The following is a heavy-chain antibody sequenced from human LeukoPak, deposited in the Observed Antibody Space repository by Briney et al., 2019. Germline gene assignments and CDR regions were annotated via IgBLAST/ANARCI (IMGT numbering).Heavy chain of an antibody. J-gene: IGHJ4*02. CDR2: IKEDGSEK. CDR1: EFTFSSYW. V-gene: IGHV3-7*01. CDR3: ARDTGCSGGICYSFHDC. D-gene: IGHD2-15*01. Sequence: GGSLRLSCAASEFTFSSYWMTWVRQAPGKGLEWVANIKEDGSEKYYVDSVKGRFTISRDNAKNSLYLQMDSLRAEDTAVYYCARDTGCSGGICYSFHDCWGQGTLVTVSS.